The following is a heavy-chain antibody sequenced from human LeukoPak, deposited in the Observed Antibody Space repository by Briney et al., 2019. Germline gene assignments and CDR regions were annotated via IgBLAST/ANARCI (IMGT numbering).Heavy chain of an antibody. D-gene: IGHD3-10*01. V-gene: IGHV4-39*07. CDR2: IYYSGST. Sequence: SETLSLTCAVSGVSISGSYYYWGWIRQPPGKGLEWIGNIYYSGSTYYNPSLKSRVTISVDTSKNQFSLKLSSVTAADTAVYYCARGRGRGDYWGQGTLVTVSS. CDR1: GVSISGSYYY. CDR3: ARGRGRGDY. J-gene: IGHJ4*02.